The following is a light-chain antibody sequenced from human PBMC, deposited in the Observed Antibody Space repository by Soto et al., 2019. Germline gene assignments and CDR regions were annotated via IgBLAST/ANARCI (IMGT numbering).Light chain of an antibody. Sequence: QSVLTQPPSASGSPGQSVTISCTGTSSDVGGYNYVSWYQQHPGKAPKLMIYEVSKRPSGVPDRFSGSKSGNTASLTVSGLQAEDEAVYCCSSYAGSNNLRVFGTGTKVTVL. V-gene: IGLV2-8*01. J-gene: IGLJ1*01. CDR3: SSYAGSNNLRV. CDR1: SSDVGGYNY. CDR2: EVS.